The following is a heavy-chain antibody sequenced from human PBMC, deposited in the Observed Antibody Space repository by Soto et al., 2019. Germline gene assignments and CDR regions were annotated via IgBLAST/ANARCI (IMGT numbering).Heavy chain of an antibody. D-gene: IGHD6-6*01. CDR3: ARSRRSSSRSPRWAFDY. CDR1: GGSISSNY. Sequence: PSETLSLTCTVSGGSISSNYWSWIRQPPGKGLEWIGNVYYSGSTNYNPSLKSRVTISVDTSKNQFSLKLSSVTAADTAVYYCARSRRSSSRSPRWAFDYWGQGTLVTVSS. J-gene: IGHJ4*02. CDR2: VYYSGST. V-gene: IGHV4-59*01.